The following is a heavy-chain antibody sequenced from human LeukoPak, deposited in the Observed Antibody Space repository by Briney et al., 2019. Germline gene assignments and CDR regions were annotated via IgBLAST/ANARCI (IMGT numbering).Heavy chain of an antibody. CDR3: ARDHEGALDY. CDR2: IKRDGSES. D-gene: IGHD1-26*01. V-gene: IGHV3-7*05. Sequence: SGGSLRLSCAASGFTFSRSWMSWVRQAPGKGLEWVANIKRDGSESHYVDSLKGRFTISRDNAKNSLYLQMNSLRAEDTAVYYCARDHEGALDYWGQGTQVTVSS. CDR1: GFTFSRSW. J-gene: IGHJ4*02.